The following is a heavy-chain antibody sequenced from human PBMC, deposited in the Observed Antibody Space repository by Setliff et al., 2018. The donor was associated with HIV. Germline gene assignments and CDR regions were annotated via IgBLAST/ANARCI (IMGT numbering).Heavy chain of an antibody. CDR1: GYTFTTFG. V-gene: IGHV7-4-1*01. CDR3: ARYGSDWFFDL. D-gene: IGHD4-17*01. Sequence: ASVKVSCKASGYTFTTFGLSWVRQAPGQGLEWMGWINTETWTPMYAQGFTGRFVFSLDTSISTAYLQIDSLNAEDTAVYYCARYGSDWFFDLWGRGTLVTVSS. J-gene: IGHJ2*01. CDR2: INTETWTP.